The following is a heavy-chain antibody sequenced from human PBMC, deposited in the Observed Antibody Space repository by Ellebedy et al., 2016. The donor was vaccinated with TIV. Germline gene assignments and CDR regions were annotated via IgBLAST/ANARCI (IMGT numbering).Heavy chain of an antibody. J-gene: IGHJ6*02. V-gene: IGHV4-34*01. D-gene: IGHD6-19*01. CDR3: ARVGYSSGWSYGMDV. CDR1: GGSFSGYY. Sequence: SETLSLXXAVYGGSFSGYYWSWIRQPPGKGLEWIGEINHSGSTNYNPSLKSRVTISVDTSKNQFSLKLSSVTAADTAVYYCARVGYSSGWSYGMDVWGQGTTVTVSS. CDR2: INHSGST.